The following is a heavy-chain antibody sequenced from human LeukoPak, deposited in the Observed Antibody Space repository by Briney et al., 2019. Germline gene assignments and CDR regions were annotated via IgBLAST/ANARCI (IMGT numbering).Heavy chain of an antibody. D-gene: IGHD5-12*01. CDR2: IYSGGST. CDR1: GFTVSSNY. CDR3: ARGAGGYDSYYYYYMDV. V-gene: IGHV3-53*01. Sequence: GGSLRLSCAASGFTVSSNYMSWVRQAPGKGREWVSVIYSGGSTYYADSVKGRFTISRDNAKNTLYLQMNSLRAEDTAVYYCARGAGGYDSYYYYYMDVWGKGTTVTVSS. J-gene: IGHJ6*03.